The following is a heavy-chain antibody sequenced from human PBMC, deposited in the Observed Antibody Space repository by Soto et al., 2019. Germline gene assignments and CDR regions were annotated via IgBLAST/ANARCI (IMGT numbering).Heavy chain of an antibody. Sequence: GASVKVSCKVSGYTLTELSMHWVRQAPGKGLEWMGGFDPEDGETIYAQKFQGRVTMTEDTSTDTVYMELSSLRSEDTAVYYCAREKWLVRRNDPFDIWGQGTMVTVSS. CDR1: GYTLTELS. D-gene: IGHD6-19*01. CDR2: FDPEDGET. J-gene: IGHJ3*02. V-gene: IGHV1-24*01. CDR3: AREKWLVRRNDPFDI.